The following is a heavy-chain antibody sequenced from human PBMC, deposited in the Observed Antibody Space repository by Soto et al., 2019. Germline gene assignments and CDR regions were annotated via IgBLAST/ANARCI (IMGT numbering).Heavy chain of an antibody. CDR1: GFTFSSYA. D-gene: IGHD6-19*01. V-gene: IGHV3-23*01. J-gene: IGHJ6*02. CDR2: ISGSGGST. CDR3: AKDVYLEQWLVPFYYYYGMDV. Sequence: HLGGSLRLSCAASGFTFSSYAMSWVRQAPGKGLVWVSAISGSGGSTYYADSVKGRFTISRDNSKNTLYLQMNSLRAEDTAVYYCAKDVYLEQWLVPFYYYYGMDVWGQGTTVTVSS.